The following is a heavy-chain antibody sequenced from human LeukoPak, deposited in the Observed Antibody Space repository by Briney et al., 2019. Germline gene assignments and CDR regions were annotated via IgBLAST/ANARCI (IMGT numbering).Heavy chain of an antibody. V-gene: IGHV3-23*01. D-gene: IGHD3-22*01. CDR2: ISGSGGST. CDR1: GFTFSSYA. J-gene: IGHJ4*02. CDR3: AKTPSSGYYYDYFDY. Sequence: GGSLRLSCAASGFTFSSYAMSWVRQAPGEGLEWVSAISGSGGSTYYADSVEGRFTISRDNSKNTLYLQMNSLRAEDTAVYYCAKTPSSGYYYDYFDYWGQGTLVTVSS.